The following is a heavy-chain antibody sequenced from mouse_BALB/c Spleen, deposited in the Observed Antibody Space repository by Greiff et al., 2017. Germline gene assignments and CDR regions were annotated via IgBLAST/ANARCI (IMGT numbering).Heavy chain of an antibody. CDR3: ARPYGYLYYYAMDY. J-gene: IGHJ4*01. V-gene: IGHV1-9*01. CDR2: ILPGSGST. D-gene: IGHD2-2*01. CDR1: GYTFSSYW. Sequence: QVQLQQSGAELMKPGASVKISCKATGYTFSSYWIEWVKQRPGHGLEWIGEILPGSGSTNYNEKFKGKATFTADTSSNTAYMQLSSLTSEDSAVYYCARPYGYLYYYAMDYWGQGTSVTVSS.